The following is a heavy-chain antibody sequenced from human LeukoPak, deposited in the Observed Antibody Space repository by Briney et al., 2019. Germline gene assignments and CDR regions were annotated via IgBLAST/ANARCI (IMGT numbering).Heavy chain of an antibody. CDR2: IIPIFGTA. CDR1: GGTFSSYA. J-gene: IGHJ1*01. Sequence: GASVKVSCKASGGTFSSYAISWVRQAPGQGLEWMGGIIPIFGTANYAQKFQGRVTITADESTSTAYMELSSLRSEDTAVYYCARGNVPREYCSSTGCYYALEYFQHWGQGTLVTVSS. CDR3: ARGNVPREYCSSTGCYYALEYFQH. V-gene: IGHV1-69*13. D-gene: IGHD2-2*01.